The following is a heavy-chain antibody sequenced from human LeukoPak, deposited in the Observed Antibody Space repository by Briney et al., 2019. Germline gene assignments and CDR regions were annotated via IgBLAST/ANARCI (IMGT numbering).Heavy chain of an antibody. J-gene: IGHJ4*02. CDR1: GGSFSGYY. CDR3: ARSISGY. D-gene: IGHD3-10*01. V-gene: IGHV4-34*01. CDR2: INHSGST. Sequence: SETLSLTCAVYGGSFSGYYWSWIRQPPGKGLEWIGEINHSGSTNYNPSLKSRVTISVDTSKNQFSLKLSSVTAADTAVYYCARSISGYWGQGTLVTVSS.